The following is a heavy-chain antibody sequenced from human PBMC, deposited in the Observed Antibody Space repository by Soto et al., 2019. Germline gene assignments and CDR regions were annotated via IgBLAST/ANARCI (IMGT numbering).Heavy chain of an antibody. J-gene: IGHJ6*03. CDR3: ARYGISMLYYYYYYVEV. CDR1: GFTFSSYW. CDR2: IKQDGSEK. D-gene: IGHD2-8*01. V-gene: IGHV3-7*01. Sequence: GGSLRLSCAASGFTFSSYWMIWVRQAPGKGLEWVANIKQDGSEKYYVDSVKGRFTISRDNAKNSLYLQMNSLRAEDTAVYYCARYGISMLYYYYYYVEVWGKGTTVTVSS.